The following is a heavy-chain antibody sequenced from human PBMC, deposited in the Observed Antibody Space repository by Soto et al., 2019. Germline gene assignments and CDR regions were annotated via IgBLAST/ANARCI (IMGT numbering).Heavy chain of an antibody. V-gene: IGHV3-43*01. Sequence: GGSLRLSCAASGFTFDDYTMHWVRQAPGKGLEWVSLISWDGGSTYYADSVKGRFTISRDNSKNSLYLQMNSLRTEDTALYYCAKDLGAGQPEHFDYWGQGTLVTVSS. CDR2: ISWDGGST. J-gene: IGHJ4*02. D-gene: IGHD3-16*01. CDR3: AKDLGAGQPEHFDY. CDR1: GFTFDDYT.